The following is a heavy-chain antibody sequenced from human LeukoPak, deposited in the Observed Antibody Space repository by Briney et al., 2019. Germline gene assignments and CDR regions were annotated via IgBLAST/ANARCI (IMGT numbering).Heavy chain of an antibody. V-gene: IGHV1-2*02. Sequence: GASVKVSCKASGYTFTSYAMNWVRQAPGQGLEWMGWINPNSGGANYAQKFQGRVTMTRDTSISTAYMELSRLRSDDTAVYYCARDNYDIVVVVAARDAFDIWGQGTMVTVSS. J-gene: IGHJ3*02. D-gene: IGHD2-15*01. CDR2: INPNSGGA. CDR3: ARDNYDIVVVVAARDAFDI. CDR1: GYTFTSYA.